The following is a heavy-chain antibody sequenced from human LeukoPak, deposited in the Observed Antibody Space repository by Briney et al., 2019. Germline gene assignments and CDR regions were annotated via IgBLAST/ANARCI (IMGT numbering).Heavy chain of an antibody. CDR3: AKSLVVAALNDAFDI. Sequence: AGRSLRLSCAASGFPFSSYGMHWVRQAPGKGLEWVAFIRYDGSNKYYADSVKGRFTISRDNSKNTLYLQMNSLRAEDTAVYYCAKSLVVAALNDAFDIWGQGTMVTVSS. J-gene: IGHJ3*02. V-gene: IGHV3-30*02. CDR1: GFPFSSYG. D-gene: IGHD2-15*01. CDR2: IRYDGSNK.